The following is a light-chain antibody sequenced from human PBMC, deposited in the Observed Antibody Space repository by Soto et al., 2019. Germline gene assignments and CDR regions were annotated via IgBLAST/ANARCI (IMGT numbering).Light chain of an antibody. CDR2: GVK. J-gene: IGLJ1*01. CDR1: GRDIGAYDY. Sequence: QSALTQPASVSGSPGQSLTISCTGRGRDIGAYDYVSWYQQHPGNAPKLLIYGVKNRPSGVSYRFSASKSAFTASLTITGLQAADEAHYYCSSYTTSYFYVFGPGTKVTVL. V-gene: IGLV2-14*01. CDR3: SSYTTSYFYV.